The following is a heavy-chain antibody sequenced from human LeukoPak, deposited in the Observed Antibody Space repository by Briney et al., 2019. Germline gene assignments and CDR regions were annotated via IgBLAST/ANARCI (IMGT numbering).Heavy chain of an antibody. D-gene: IGHD3-10*01. J-gene: IGHJ4*02. Sequence: PSETLSLTCTVSGGSISSYYWSWIRQPAGKGLEWIGRIYTSGSTNYNPSLKSRVTMSVDTSKNQFSLKLSSVTAADTAVYYCARLLLWFGRLYYFDYWGQGTLVTVSS. V-gene: IGHV4-4*07. CDR1: GGSISSYY. CDR2: IYTSGST. CDR3: ARLLLWFGRLYYFDY.